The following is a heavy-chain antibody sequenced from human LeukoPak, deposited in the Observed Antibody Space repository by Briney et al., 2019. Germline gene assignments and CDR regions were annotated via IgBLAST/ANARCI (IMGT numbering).Heavy chain of an antibody. D-gene: IGHD1-26*01. V-gene: IGHV4-38-2*01. J-gene: IGHJ6*03. CDR3: ARGSRSPSYYYYYYMDV. Sequence: SETLSLTCAVSGYSISSCYSWGWIRQPPGKGLEWIGSFSHSGSTYYNPSLKSRVTISVDTSKNQFSLKLSSVTAADTAVYFCARGSRSPSYYYYYYMDVWGKGTTVTVSS. CDR2: FSHSGST. CDR1: GYSISSCYS.